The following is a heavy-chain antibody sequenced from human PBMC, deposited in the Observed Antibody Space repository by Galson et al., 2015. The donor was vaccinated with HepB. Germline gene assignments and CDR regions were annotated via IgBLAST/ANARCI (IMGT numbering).Heavy chain of an antibody. V-gene: IGHV1-18*04. CDR3: ARVLNRGIAGAGSEYFQH. Sequence: SVKVSCKASGYTFTSYGISWVRQAPGQGLEWMGWISAYNGNTNYAQKLQGRVTMTTDTSTSTAYMELRSLRSDDTAVYYCARVLNRGIAGAGSEYFQHWGQGTLVTVSS. CDR1: GYTFTSYG. CDR2: ISAYNGNT. J-gene: IGHJ1*01. D-gene: IGHD6-13*01.